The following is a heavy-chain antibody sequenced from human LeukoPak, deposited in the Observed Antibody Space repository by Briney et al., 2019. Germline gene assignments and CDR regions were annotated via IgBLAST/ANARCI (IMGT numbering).Heavy chain of an antibody. J-gene: IGHJ6*02. Sequence: AGGSLRLSCAASGFTFSSYAMSWVRQAPGKGLEWVSAISGSGGSTYYADSVKGRFTISRDNSKNTLYLQMNSLRAEDTAVYYCAEDLRGEYDFWSGYYYYYGMDVWGQGTTVTVSS. CDR2: ISGSGGST. CDR3: AEDLRGEYDFWSGYYYYYGMDV. V-gene: IGHV3-23*01. CDR1: GFTFSSYA. D-gene: IGHD3-3*01.